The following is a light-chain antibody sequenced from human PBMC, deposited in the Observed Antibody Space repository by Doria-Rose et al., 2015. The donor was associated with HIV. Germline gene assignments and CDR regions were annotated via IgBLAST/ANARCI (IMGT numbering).Light chain of an antibody. CDR2: DNN. CDR3: GTWDGSLSAVV. CDR1: SSNIGNNY. J-gene: IGLJ2*01. V-gene: IGLV1-51*01. Sequence: SGSSSNIGNNYVSWYQQLPGTAPKLLIHDNNKRPSGIPDRLSGSKSGTSATLGITGLQTGDEADYYCGTWDGSLSAVVFGGGTKLTVL.